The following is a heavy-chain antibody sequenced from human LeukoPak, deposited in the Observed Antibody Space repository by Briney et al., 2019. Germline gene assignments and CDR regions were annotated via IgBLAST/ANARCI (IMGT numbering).Heavy chain of an antibody. CDR3: AKPSRSIAAAGTEFDY. CDR1: GFTFSSYG. CDR2: IWYDGSNK. J-gene: IGHJ4*02. D-gene: IGHD6-13*01. Sequence: GRSLRLSCAASGFTFSSYGMHWVRQAPGKGLEWVAVIWYDGSNKYYADSVKGRFTISRDNSKNTLYLQMSSLRAEDTAVYYCAKPSRSIAAAGTEFDYWGQGTLVTVSS. V-gene: IGHV3-33*06.